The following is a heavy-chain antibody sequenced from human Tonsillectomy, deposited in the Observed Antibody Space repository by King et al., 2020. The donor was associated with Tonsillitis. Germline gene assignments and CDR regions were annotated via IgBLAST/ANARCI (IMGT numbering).Heavy chain of an antibody. CDR3: AHRLAYHDRNYFDY. V-gene: IGHV2-5*02. CDR2: IYWDDDK. CDR1: GLSLSTSEEG. J-gene: IGHJ4*02. Sequence: LTLKESGPTLVKPTQTLTLTCTFSGLSLSTSEEGVGWIRQPPGKALEWLGVIYWDDDKRYSPSLKSRLNITKDTSKNQVVLTMTNMDPVKTGTYYCAHRLAYHDRNYFDYWGQGTLVTVSS. D-gene: IGHD3-22*01.